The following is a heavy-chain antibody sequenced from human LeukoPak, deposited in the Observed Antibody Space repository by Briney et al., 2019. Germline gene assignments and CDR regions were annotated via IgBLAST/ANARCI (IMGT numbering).Heavy chain of an antibody. CDR2: IKQDGSER. D-gene: IGHD2-2*01. V-gene: IGHV3-7*01. Sequence: QTGGSLRLSCAAPGFTFSSYWMSWVRQAPGKGLEWVANIKQDGSERYYVDSVKGRFTISRDNAKNSLYLQMNSLRAEDTAVYYCARDGGIVVVPAATPVDYWGQGTLVTVSS. J-gene: IGHJ4*02. CDR1: GFTFSSYW. CDR3: ARDGGIVVVPAATPVDY.